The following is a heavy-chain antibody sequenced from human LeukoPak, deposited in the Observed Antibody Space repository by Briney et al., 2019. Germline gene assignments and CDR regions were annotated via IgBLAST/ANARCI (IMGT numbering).Heavy chain of an antibody. CDR1: GGSVSSGSYY. D-gene: IGHD2-2*01. Sequence: SETLSLTCTVSGGSVSSGSYYWSWIRQPPGKGLEWIGYIYYSGSTNYNPSLKSRVTISVDTSKNQFSLKLSSVTAADTAVYYCARGGVVPAAIRFDPWGQGTLVTVSS. CDR3: ARGGVVPAAIRFDP. CDR2: IYYSGST. J-gene: IGHJ5*02. V-gene: IGHV4-61*01.